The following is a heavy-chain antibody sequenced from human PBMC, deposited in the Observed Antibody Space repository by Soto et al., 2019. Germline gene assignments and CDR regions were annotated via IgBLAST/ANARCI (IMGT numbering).Heavy chain of an antibody. CDR2: MNPNSGNT. Sequence: ASVKVSCKASGYTFTSYDINWVRQATGQGLEWMGWMNPNSGNTGYAQKFQGRVTMTRNTSISTAYMELISLRSEDTAVYYCAVARVFTYYDILTGYYRENYMDVWGKGTTVTVSS. D-gene: IGHD3-9*01. J-gene: IGHJ6*03. V-gene: IGHV1-8*02. CDR3: AVARVFTYYDILTGYYRENYMDV. CDR1: GYTFTSYD.